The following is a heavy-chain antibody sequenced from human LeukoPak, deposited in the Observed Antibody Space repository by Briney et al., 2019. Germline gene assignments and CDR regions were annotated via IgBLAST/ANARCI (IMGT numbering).Heavy chain of an antibody. D-gene: IGHD1-26*01. Sequence: GGSLRPSCAASGFTFSSYWMSWVRQAPGKGLEWVANIKQDGSEKYYVDSVKGRFTISRDNAKNSLYLQMNSLRAEDTAVYYCARDGQSGSQPEYFQHWGQGTLVTVSS. J-gene: IGHJ1*01. CDR2: IKQDGSEK. CDR1: GFTFSSYW. V-gene: IGHV3-7*01. CDR3: ARDGQSGSQPEYFQH.